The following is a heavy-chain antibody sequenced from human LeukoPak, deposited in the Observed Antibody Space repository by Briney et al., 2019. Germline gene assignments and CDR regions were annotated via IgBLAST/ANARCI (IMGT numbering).Heavy chain of an antibody. D-gene: IGHD3-10*01. CDR3: ARGPLSLRLWFGELTSQAFDP. J-gene: IGHJ5*02. Sequence: PSETLSLTCAVYGGSFSGYYWSWIRQPPGKGLVWIGEINHSGSTNYNPSLKSRVTISVDTSKNQFSLKLSSVTAADTAVYYCARGPLSLRLWFGELTSQAFDPWGQGTLVTVSS. V-gene: IGHV4-34*01. CDR2: INHSGST. CDR1: GGSFSGYY.